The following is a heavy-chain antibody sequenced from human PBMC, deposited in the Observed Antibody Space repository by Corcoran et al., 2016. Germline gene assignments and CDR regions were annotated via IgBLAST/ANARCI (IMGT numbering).Heavy chain of an antibody. CDR3: ARSGGKTTVTTWWYFDI. J-gene: IGHJ3*02. CDR1: GYSFTSYW. D-gene: IGHD4-17*01. V-gene: IGHV5-51*01. CDR2: IYPGDSDT. Sequence: EVQLVQSGAEVKKPGESLKISCKGSGYSFTSYWIGWVRKMPGKGLEWMGIIYPGDSDTRYSPSLQGQVTSSADKSINTAYLQWSSLRASDNAMYYCARSGGKTTVTTWWYFDIWGPGTMVTVSS.